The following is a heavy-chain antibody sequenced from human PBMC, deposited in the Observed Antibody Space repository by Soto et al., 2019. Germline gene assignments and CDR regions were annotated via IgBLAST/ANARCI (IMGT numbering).Heavy chain of an antibody. CDR3: ARLLKAARPSVYYYGMDV. Sequence: SETLCLTCTVSGGSISSSSYYWGWIRQPPGKGLEWIGSIYYSGSTYYNPSLKSRVTISVDTSKNQFSLKLSSVTAADTAVYYCARLLKAARPSVYYYGMDVWGQGTTVTVSS. J-gene: IGHJ6*02. D-gene: IGHD6-6*01. CDR2: IYYSGST. CDR1: GGSISSSSYY. V-gene: IGHV4-39*01.